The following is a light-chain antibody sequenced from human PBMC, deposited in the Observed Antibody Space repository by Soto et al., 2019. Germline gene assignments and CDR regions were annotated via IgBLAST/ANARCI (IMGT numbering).Light chain of an antibody. J-gene: IGKJ1*01. CDR1: QSVSNNY. Sequence: EIVLTQSPGTLSLSPGERATLSCRASQSVSNNYLAWYQQQPGQAPRLLIYGASTRATGFPARFSGSGSGTDFTLTISRLEPEDFAVYYCQQYGSSRTFGQGTKVDIK. CDR2: GAS. CDR3: QQYGSSRT. V-gene: IGKV3-20*01.